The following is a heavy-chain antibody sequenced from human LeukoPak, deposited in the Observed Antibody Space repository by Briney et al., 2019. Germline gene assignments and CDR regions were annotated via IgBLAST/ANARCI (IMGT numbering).Heavy chain of an antibody. Sequence: PSETLSLTCTVSGGSISSSSYYWGWIRQPPGKGLEWIGSIYYSGSTYYNPSLKSRVPISVVTSKNQSSLKLSSVTAADTAVYYCARDTYCSSTSCHENWFDPWGQGTPVTVSS. D-gene: IGHD2-2*01. CDR2: IYYSGST. CDR3: ARDTYCSSTSCHENWFDP. V-gene: IGHV4-39*07. CDR1: GGSISSSSYY. J-gene: IGHJ5*02.